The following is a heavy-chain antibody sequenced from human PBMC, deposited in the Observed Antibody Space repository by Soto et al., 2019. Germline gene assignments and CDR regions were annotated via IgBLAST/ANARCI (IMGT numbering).Heavy chain of an antibody. V-gene: IGHV1-8*01. CDR2: MNPSSGNT. CDR1: GYTFTSHD. Sequence: QGQLVQSGAEVKKSGASVKVSCKASGYTFTSHDINWVRQATGQGLEWMGWMNPSSGNTGSAQKYQGRVTMPRNTSISTAYMELSSLRSEETAVYYCARSDYGYYARFDSWGQGTMVTVSS. J-gene: IGHJ4*02. D-gene: IGHD4-17*01. CDR3: ARSDYGYYARFDS.